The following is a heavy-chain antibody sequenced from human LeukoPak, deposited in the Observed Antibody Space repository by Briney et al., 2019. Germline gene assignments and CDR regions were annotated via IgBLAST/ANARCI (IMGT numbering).Heavy chain of an antibody. V-gene: IGHV3-48*03. CDR3: ARRRDTARYYGMDV. CDR1: GFTFSSYD. J-gene: IGHJ6*04. D-gene: IGHD5-18*01. Sequence: GGSLRLSCATSGFTFSSYDMNWVRQAPGKGLEWVSYVSSSGSSIFHADSVKGRFTVSRDNAKNSLYLQMNSLRAEDTAVYYCARRRDTARYYGMDVWGKGTTVTVSS. CDR2: VSSSGSSI.